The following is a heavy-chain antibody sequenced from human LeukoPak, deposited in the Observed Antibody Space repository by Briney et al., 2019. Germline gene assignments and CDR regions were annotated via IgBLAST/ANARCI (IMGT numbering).Heavy chain of an antibody. CDR2: ISAYNGNT. CDR1: GYTFTSYG. CDR3: ARTYYGSGSYYVDP. J-gene: IGHJ5*02. Sequence: ASVKVSCKASGYTFTSYGISWVRQAPGQGLEWMGWISAYNGNTNYAQKLQGRVTKTTDTSTSTAYMELRSLRSDDTAVYYCARTYYGSGSYYVDPWGQGTLVTVSS. V-gene: IGHV1-18*01. D-gene: IGHD3-10*01.